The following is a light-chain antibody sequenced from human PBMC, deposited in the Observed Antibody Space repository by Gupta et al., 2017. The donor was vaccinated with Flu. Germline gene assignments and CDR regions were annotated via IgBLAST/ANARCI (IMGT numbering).Light chain of an antibody. CDR1: QSLLHSNGYNY. CDR3: MQALQTPRT. CDR2: LGS. V-gene: IGKV2-28*01. Sequence: SISCRSSQSLLHSNGYNYLDWYLQKPGQSPQLLIYLGSNRASGVPDRFSGSGSGTDFTLKISRVEAEDVGVYYCMQALQTPRTFGQGTKVEIK. J-gene: IGKJ1*01.